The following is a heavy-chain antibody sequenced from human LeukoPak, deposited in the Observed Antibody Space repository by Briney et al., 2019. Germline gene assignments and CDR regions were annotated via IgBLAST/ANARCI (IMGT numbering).Heavy chain of an antibody. CDR3: ARRVFWSGYGGGDAFDI. V-gene: IGHV3-7*01. CDR2: IKQDGSEK. D-gene: IGHD3-3*01. Sequence: GGSLRLSCAASGFTFSSYWMSWVRQAPGKGLEWVANIKQDGSEKYYVDSVKGRFTISRDNAKNSLYLQMNSLRAEDTAVYYCARRVFWSGYGGGDAFDIWGQGTMVTVSS. J-gene: IGHJ3*02. CDR1: GFTFSSYW.